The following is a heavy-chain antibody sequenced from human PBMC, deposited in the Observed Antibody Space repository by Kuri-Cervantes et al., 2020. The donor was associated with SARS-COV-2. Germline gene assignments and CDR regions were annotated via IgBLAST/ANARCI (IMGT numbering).Heavy chain of an antibody. Sequence: GESLKISCAASGFTFSSYSINWVRQAPGKGLEWVSSISSSSSYIYYADSVKGRFTISRDNAKNSLYLQMNSLRAEDTAVYYCARDHGDYYFDYWGQGTLVTVSS. CDR2: ISSSSSYI. J-gene: IGHJ4*02. CDR1: GFTFSSYS. D-gene: IGHD4-17*01. CDR3: ARDHGDYYFDY. V-gene: IGHV3-21*01.